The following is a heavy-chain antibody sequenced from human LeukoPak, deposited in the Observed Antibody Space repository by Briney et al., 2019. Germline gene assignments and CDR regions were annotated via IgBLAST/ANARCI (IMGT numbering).Heavy chain of an antibody. CDR3: XXXXPXVRGLVGYYYGMDV. CDR2: INSDGSST. J-gene: IGHJ6*02. Sequence: GGSLRLSCAASGFTFSSYWMHWVRQAPGKGLVWVSRINSDGSSTSYADSVKGRFTISRDNAKNTLYLQMNSLGAEDTAVYYCXXXXPXVRGLVGYYYGMDVWGQGTTVTVSS. V-gene: IGHV3-74*01. CDR1: GFTFSSYW. D-gene: IGHD3-10*01.